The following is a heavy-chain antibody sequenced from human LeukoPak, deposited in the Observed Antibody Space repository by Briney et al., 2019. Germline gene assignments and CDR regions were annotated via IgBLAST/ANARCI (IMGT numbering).Heavy chain of an antibody. J-gene: IGHJ4*02. CDR2: VNRDGSET. CDR1: GFALSSHW. V-gene: IGHV3-7*01. Sequence: GGSLRLSCAASGFALSSHWMTWVRQVPGRGPEWVANVNRDGSETYYLDSVKGRFTISKDNAKNSLYLQMSSLRADDTAVYYCARDATRGGDNDYWGQGTRVIVSS. CDR3: ARDATRGGDNDY. D-gene: IGHD2-21*02.